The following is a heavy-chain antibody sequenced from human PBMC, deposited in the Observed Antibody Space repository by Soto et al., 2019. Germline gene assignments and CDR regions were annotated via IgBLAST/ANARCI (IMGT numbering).Heavy chain of an antibody. CDR1: GGSISSYY. J-gene: IGHJ4*02. Sequence: SETLSLTCTVSGGSISSYYWSWIRQPPGKGLEWIGYIYYSGSTNYNPYLKSRVTISVDTSKNQFSLKLSSVTAADTAVYYCASTGYSSGWGYFDYWGQGTLVTVSS. CDR2: IYYSGST. CDR3: ASTGYSSGWGYFDY. V-gene: IGHV4-59*01. D-gene: IGHD6-19*01.